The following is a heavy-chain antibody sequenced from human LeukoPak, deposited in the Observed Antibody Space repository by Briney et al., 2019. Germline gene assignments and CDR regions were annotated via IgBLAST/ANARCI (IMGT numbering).Heavy chain of an antibody. J-gene: IGHJ4*02. D-gene: IGHD3-3*01. Sequence: SETLSLTCTVSGGSISSSSYYWGWIRQPPGRGLEWIGSIYYSGSTYYNPSPKSRVTISVDTSKNQFSLKLSSVTAADTAVYYCARSFGYYDFWSGYSADYWGQGTLVTVSS. CDR2: IYYSGST. CDR1: GGSISSSSYY. CDR3: ARSFGYYDFWSGYSADY. V-gene: IGHV4-39*01.